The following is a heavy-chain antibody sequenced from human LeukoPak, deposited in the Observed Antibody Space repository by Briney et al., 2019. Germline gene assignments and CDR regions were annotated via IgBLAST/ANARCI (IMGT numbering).Heavy chain of an antibody. CDR2: INHSGST. CDR3: ARADYDFWSGYFY. D-gene: IGHD3-3*01. V-gene: IGHV4-34*01. CDR1: GGSFSGYY. J-gene: IGHJ4*02. Sequence: SETLSLTCAVYGGSFSGYYWSWIRQPPGKGLEWIGEINHSGSTNYNPSLKSRVTISVDTSKNQFSLKLSSVTAADTAVNYCARADYDFWSGYFYWGQGTLVTVSS.